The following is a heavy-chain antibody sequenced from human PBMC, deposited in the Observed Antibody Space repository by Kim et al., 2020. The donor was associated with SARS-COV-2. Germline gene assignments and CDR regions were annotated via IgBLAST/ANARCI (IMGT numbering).Heavy chain of an antibody. Sequence: DPEEGRFPNSRDNSKNTLYLQMNSLRAEDTAVYYCARATIVVVPAAPLDYWGQGTLVTVSS. CDR3: ARATIVVVPAAPLDY. J-gene: IGHJ4*02. V-gene: IGHV3-30*01. D-gene: IGHD2-2*01.